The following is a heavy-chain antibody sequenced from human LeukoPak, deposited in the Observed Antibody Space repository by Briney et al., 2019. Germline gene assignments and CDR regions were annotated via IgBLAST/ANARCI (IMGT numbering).Heavy chain of an antibody. Sequence: SETLSLTCTVSGGSINSNAYYWGWIRQPPGKGLEWIGSIYYSGSTYYNPSLESRVTISVDTSKNQFSLKLSSVTAADTAVYYCARQGDVVLVPAGATRWGQGTLVTVSS. D-gene: IGHD2-8*02. CDR3: ARQGDVVLVPAGATR. V-gene: IGHV4-39*01. CDR2: IYYSGST. J-gene: IGHJ4*02. CDR1: GGSINSNAYY.